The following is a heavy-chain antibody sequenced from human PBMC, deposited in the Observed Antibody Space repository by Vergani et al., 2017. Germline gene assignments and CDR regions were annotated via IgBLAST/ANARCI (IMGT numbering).Heavy chain of an antibody. V-gene: IGHV4-39*01. CDR3: ARQFWVSQGVGAFET. J-gene: IGHJ3*02. CDR1: NDSVSNTFYY. D-gene: IGHD3-16*01. Sequence: QVQLQESGPGLVKPSETLSLTCTVSNDSVSNTFYYWGWIRQTPGKGLEWIGSIYYSGSTYYNPSLESRVTMSVDTSKSQFSLRLTTLTAADTAVYYCARQFWVSQGVGAFETWGRGTEVSVSS. CDR2: IYYSGST.